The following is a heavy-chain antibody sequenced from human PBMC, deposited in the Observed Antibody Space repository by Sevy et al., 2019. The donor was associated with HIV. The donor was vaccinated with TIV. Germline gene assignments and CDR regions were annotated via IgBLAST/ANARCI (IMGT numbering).Heavy chain of an antibody. D-gene: IGHD2-2*01. CDR1: GLSFTSAW. CDR2: IKSKTDGEST. J-gene: IGHJ6*02. CDR3: TTTLSTAHYMVV. V-gene: IGHV3-15*01. Sequence: GGSLRLSCAASGLSFTSAWMSWVRQAPGKGLEWVGRIKSKTDGESTDYPAPVRGSFTISRDDSNNTLYLQMNSLETEDTAVYYCTTTLSTAHYMVVWGQGTTVTVSS.